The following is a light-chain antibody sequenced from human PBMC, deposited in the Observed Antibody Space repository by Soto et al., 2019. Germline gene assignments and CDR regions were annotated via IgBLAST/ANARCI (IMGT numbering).Light chain of an antibody. J-gene: IGKJ2*01. V-gene: IGKV3-20*01. Sequence: EIVLTQSPGTLSLSPGERATLSCRASQSVSSSYLAWYQQKPGQAPRLLIYGASSRATGIPDRFSGSGSGTDFTLTISRLEPEDFAVYYCQQYCSSPPYTFVQVTKLEIK. CDR3: QQYCSSPPYT. CDR2: GAS. CDR1: QSVSSSY.